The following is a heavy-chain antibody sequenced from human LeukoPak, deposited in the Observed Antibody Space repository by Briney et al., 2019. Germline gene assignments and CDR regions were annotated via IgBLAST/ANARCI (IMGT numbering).Heavy chain of an antibody. CDR2: IILIFGST. J-gene: IGHJ4*02. Sequence: VKVSCKASGGALSGYAVTWVRLAPGQGLEWMGGIILIFGSTNYAPKFEGRLTITADESTNTVYMELSNLRSEDTAVYFCARGFSGPNWGKRYYDHWGQGTLVTVSS. CDR3: ARGFSGPNWGKRYYDH. CDR1: GGALSGYA. D-gene: IGHD7-27*01. V-gene: IGHV1-69*13.